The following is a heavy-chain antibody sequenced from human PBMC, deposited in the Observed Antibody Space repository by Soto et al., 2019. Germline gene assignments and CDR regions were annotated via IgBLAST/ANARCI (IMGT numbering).Heavy chain of an antibody. CDR2: IWYDGTDK. CDR1: GFTFSNYG. D-gene: IGHD3-22*01. CDR3: ARDAKASSRYYYVRY. Sequence: QVPLVDSGGGVVQPGRSLRLSCAASGFTFSNYGMHWVRQAPGKGLEWVAIIWYDGTDKYYAESVAGRFTIARYNSENPVLLQTNRLRAEDPAVYYGARDAKASSRYYYVRYWGQGTLVTASS. J-gene: IGHJ4*02. V-gene: IGHV3-33*01.